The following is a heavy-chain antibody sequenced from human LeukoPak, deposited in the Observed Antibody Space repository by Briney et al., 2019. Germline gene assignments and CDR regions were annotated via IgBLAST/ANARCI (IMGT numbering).Heavy chain of an antibody. J-gene: IGHJ3*02. CDR2: INPSGGST. D-gene: IGHD3-22*01. CDR3: ARAGYYYDSSGYSPFGAFDI. V-gene: IGHV1-46*01. Sequence: ASVKVSCKASGYTFTSYYMHWVRQAPGQGLEWMGIINPSGGSTSYAQKFQGRVTMTRDTSTSTVYMELSSLRSEDTAVYYCARAGYYYDSSGYSPFGAFDIWGQGTMVTVSS. CDR1: GYTFTSYY.